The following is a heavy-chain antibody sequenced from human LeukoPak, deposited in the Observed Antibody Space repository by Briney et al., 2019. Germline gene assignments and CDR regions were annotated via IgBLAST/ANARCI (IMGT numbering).Heavy chain of an antibody. J-gene: IGHJ4*02. CDR3: ARGLGFYDFWSGYDY. CDR2: ISAYNGNT. Sequence: ASVKVSCKASGYTFASYDINWVRQATGQGLEWMGWISAYNGNTNYAQKLQGRVTMTTDTSTSTAYTELRSLRSDDTAVYYCARGLGFYDFWSGYDYWGQGTLVTVSS. CDR1: GYTFASYD. D-gene: IGHD3-3*01. V-gene: IGHV1-18*01.